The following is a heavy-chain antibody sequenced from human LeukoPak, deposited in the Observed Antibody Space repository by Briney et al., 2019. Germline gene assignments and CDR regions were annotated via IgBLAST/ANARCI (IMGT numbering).Heavy chain of an antibody. J-gene: IGHJ1*01. CDR1: GFTFSSHW. D-gene: IGHD6-19*01. V-gene: IGHV3-74*01. CDR2: INGAGSTT. CDR3: ARDLFFSDAGYSSGWRAEYFHH. Sequence: GGSLRLSCAASGFTFSSHWMHWVRQAPGKGLVWVSRINGAGSTTSYADSVKGRFTVSRDNAKNTLNLQMNSLRAEDTAVYYCARDLFFSDAGYSSGWRAEYFHHWGQGTLVTVSS.